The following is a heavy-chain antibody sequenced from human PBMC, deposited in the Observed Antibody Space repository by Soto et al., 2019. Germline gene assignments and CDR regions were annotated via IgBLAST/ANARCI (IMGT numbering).Heavy chain of an antibody. Sequence: EVHVLESGGGLVQPGGSLRLSCAASGFTISSSAMTWVRQAPGKGLEWISSISGDGKATYYADSVKGRFTISRDSSKTTLYLQMNGLRVEDTATYFCAKITRSWGRGTLVTVAS. J-gene: IGHJ5*02. D-gene: IGHD3-3*01. CDR1: GFTISSSA. CDR3: AKITRS. CDR2: ISGDGKAT. V-gene: IGHV3-23*01.